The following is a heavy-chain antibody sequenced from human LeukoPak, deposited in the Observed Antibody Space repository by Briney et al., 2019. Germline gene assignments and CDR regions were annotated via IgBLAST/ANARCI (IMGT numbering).Heavy chain of an antibody. Sequence: SETLSLTCTVSGGSLSSSSYYWGWLRQPPGKGLEWIGSISYSGTNYNNPSLKSRVSILIDTSKNQFSVKLTSVTAADTAMYYCASLGTLRSWGQGTLVTVSS. CDR3: ASLGTLRS. V-gene: IGHV4-39*01. CDR2: ISYSGTN. D-gene: IGHD7-27*01. CDR1: GGSLSSSSYY. J-gene: IGHJ5*02.